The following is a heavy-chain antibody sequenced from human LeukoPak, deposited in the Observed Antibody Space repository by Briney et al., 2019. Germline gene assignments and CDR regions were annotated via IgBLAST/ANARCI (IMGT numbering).Heavy chain of an antibody. CDR2: ISGSGGST. V-gene: IGHV3-23*01. J-gene: IGHJ4*02. CDR1: GFTFSTNA. D-gene: IGHD1-26*01. CDR3: AKPFLVGATMRWFSPHYYFDY. Sequence: GSLRLSCLTSGFTFSTNAMSWVRQAPGKGLEWISGISGSGGSTYYADSVKGRFTISRDNSKNTLYLQMNSLRAEDTAVYYCAKPFLVGATMRWFSPHYYFDYWGQGTLVTVSS.